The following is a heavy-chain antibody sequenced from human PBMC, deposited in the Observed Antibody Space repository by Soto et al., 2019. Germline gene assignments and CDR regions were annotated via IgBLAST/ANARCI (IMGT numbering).Heavy chain of an antibody. V-gene: IGHV1-69*04. CDR2: IIPIAAIA. CDR1: GYTLNTYG. Sequence: SVKVSCKASGYTLNTYGITWVRQAPGQGLEWMGRIIPIAAIANYTQKFQGRVTITVDKSSTTAYMELSSLRSDDTAVYYCARGSTIVRGAPSWFDPWGQGTLVTVSS. J-gene: IGHJ5*02. D-gene: IGHD3-10*01. CDR3: ARGSTIVRGAPSWFDP.